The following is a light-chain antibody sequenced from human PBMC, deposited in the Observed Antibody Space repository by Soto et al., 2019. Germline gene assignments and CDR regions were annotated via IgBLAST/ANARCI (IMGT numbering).Light chain of an antibody. V-gene: IGLV2-14*01. CDR1: SSDVGGYNY. CDR3: SSYTSSTTRV. CDR2: DVS. Sequence: QSALTQPASVSGSPGQSIAISCTGTSSDVGGYNYVSWYQQHPGKAPKLMIYDVSNRPSGVSNRFSGSKSGNTASLTISWLQADDEADYYCSSYTSSTTRVFGNGTKVTVL. J-gene: IGLJ1*01.